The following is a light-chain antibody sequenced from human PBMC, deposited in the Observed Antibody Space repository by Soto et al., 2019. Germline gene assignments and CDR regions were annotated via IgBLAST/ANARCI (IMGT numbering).Light chain of an antibody. Sequence: QAVVTQPSSASGTPGQRVTISCSGSSSNIGSNYVYWYQQLPGTAPKLLIYRNNQRPSGVPDRFSGSKSGTSASLAISGLRSEDEADYYCAAWDDSLSGRVVFGGGTQLTVL. CDR3: AAWDDSLSGRVV. V-gene: IGLV1-47*01. CDR1: SSNIGSNY. CDR2: RNN. J-gene: IGLJ2*01.